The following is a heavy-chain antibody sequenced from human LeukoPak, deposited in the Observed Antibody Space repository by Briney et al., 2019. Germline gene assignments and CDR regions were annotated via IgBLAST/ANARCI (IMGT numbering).Heavy chain of an antibody. V-gene: IGHV3-23*01. D-gene: IGHD5-24*01. J-gene: IGHJ4*02. CDR3: AKARDGYNPPLFDY. CDR1: GFTFSSYA. Sequence: GGSLRLSCAASGFTFSSYAMSWVRQAPGKGLEWVTAISGSGGSTYYADSVKGRFTISRDISKNTLYLQMNSLRAEDTAVYYCAKARDGYNPPLFDYWGQGTLVTVSS. CDR2: ISGSGGST.